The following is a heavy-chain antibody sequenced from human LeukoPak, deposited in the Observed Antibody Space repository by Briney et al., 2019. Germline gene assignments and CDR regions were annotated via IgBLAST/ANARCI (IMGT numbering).Heavy chain of an antibody. Sequence: ASVKVSCKASGGTFSSYAISWVRQAPGQGLEWMGGIIPIFGTANYAQKFQGRVTITADESTSTAYMELSSLRSEDTAVYYCASPVTAIRFDRFDYWGQGTLVTVSS. V-gene: IGHV1-69*13. CDR2: IIPIFGTA. J-gene: IGHJ4*02. D-gene: IGHD2-21*02. CDR1: GGTFSSYA. CDR3: ASPVTAIRFDRFDY.